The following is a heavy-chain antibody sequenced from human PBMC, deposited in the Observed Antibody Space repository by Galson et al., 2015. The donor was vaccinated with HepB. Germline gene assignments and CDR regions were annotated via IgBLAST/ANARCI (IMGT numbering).Heavy chain of an antibody. CDR3: ARGPVGGGGQLVLNY. CDR1: GYTFTSYY. J-gene: IGHJ4*02. Sequence: SVKVSCKASGYTFTSYYLHWVRQAPGQGLEWMGIIDPSDGSTTYAQKFRGRVTLTRDTSTSRVYMDLRSLRSEDTAVYYCARGPVGGGGQLVLNYWGQGTLVTVSS. D-gene: IGHD6-6*01. CDR2: IDPSDGST. V-gene: IGHV1-46*03.